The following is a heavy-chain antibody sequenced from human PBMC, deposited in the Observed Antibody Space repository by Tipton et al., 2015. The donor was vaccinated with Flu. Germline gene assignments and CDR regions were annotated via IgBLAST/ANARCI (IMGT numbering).Heavy chain of an antibody. CDR2: IYYSGSI. J-gene: IGHJ3*02. V-gene: IGHV4-59*11. CDR1: GGSISSHY. CDR3: AREWGDAFDI. Sequence: LRLSCTVSGGSISSHYWSWIRQPPGKGLEWIGYIYYSGSISYNPSLKSRVTISVDTSKNQFSLKLSSVTAADTAVYCCAREWGDAFDIWGQGTMVTVSS. D-gene: IGHD3-16*01.